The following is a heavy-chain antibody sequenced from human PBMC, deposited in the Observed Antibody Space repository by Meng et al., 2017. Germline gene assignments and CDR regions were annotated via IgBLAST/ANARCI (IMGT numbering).Heavy chain of an antibody. J-gene: IGHJ4*02. D-gene: IGHD1-1*01. CDR2: ISGDGSIT. CDR1: GFAFNNCC. CDR3: LDEAPRSDY. V-gene: IGHV3-74*01. Sequence: VVSGGGYIQLGRSLRLSCAVSGFAFNNCCMPWFRQVQGRGLVWVLRISGDGSITNYADSVKGRFTISRDNAKNPLYLQMNSLRPEDTAVYYCLDEAPRSDYWGQGSLVTVSS.